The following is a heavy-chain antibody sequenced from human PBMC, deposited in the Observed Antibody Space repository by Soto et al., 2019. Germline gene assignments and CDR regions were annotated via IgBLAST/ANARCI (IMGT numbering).Heavy chain of an antibody. D-gene: IGHD6-19*01. CDR3: AKDRGAGGRFSGIAVAGIPS. J-gene: IGHJ5*02. V-gene: IGHV3-23*01. CDR2: ISGGGGNT. Sequence: EVQLLESGGGLVQPGGSLRLSVEASGFPFSSYAMSWVGQPPGRGLEGVSGISGGGGNTYYADSVTGRFTIPRGNSRNTLYLQMNSLRAADTAIYYCAKDRGAGGRFSGIAVAGIPSWGQGTLVTVSS. CDR1: GFPFSSYA.